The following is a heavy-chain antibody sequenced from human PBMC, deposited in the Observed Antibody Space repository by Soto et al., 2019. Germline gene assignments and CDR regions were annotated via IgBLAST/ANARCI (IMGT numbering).Heavy chain of an antibody. Sequence: ETLYLTCSVSGGSVSDKTYYWSWIRQPPGKRLEWIGYVYYSGTTNYNPSLKSRVTISVDLSKNRFSLRLSSVTTADTALYYCARTTAVPNTLRSRHFFDYWGQGTLDTVSS. V-gene: IGHV4-61*01. CDR3: ARTTAVPNTLRSRHFFDY. J-gene: IGHJ4*02. D-gene: IGHD4-17*01. CDR1: GGSVSDKTYY. CDR2: VYYSGTT.